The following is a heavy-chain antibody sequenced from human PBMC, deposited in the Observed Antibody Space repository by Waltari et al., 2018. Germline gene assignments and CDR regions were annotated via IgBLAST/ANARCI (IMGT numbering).Heavy chain of an antibody. CDR3: ARVITVVGTYRRTFDY. J-gene: IGHJ4*02. Sequence: QVQLVQSGAEVKKPGASVQVSCTASGYTFTNSYIHWVRQAPGQGLEWMGVINPSDGTTSYAQKFQGRATMTRDTSTSTVYMELSSLRSEDTAVYYCARVITVVGTYRRTFDYWGRGTLVTVSS. V-gene: IGHV1-46*01. D-gene: IGHD6-19*01. CDR1: GYTFTNSY. CDR2: INPSDGTT.